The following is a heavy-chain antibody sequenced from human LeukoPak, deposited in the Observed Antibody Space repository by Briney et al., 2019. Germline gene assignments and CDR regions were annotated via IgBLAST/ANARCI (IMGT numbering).Heavy chain of an antibody. D-gene: IGHD5-12*01. CDR2: IYYSGST. Sequence: SETLSLTCTVSGGSIRSYYWSWIRQPPGKGLEWIGYIYYSGSTNYNPSLKSRVTISVDTSKNQFSLKLSSVTAADTAVYYCARDQNGGYGDYSDYWGQGTLVTVSS. CDR3: ARDQNGGYGDYSDY. J-gene: IGHJ4*02. V-gene: IGHV4-59*01. CDR1: GGSIRSYY.